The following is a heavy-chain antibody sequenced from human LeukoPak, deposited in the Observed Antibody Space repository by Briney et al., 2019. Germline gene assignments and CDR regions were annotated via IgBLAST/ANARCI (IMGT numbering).Heavy chain of an antibody. CDR1: GGSVSSYY. J-gene: IGHJ6*04. Sequence: SETLSLTCTVSGGSVSSYYWSWIRQPPGKGLEWIGYIYYSGSTNYNPSLKSRVTISVDTSKNQFSLKLSSVTAADTAVYYCARDQSVRGADYGMDVWGKGTTVTVSS. D-gene: IGHD3-10*01. CDR3: ARDQSVRGADYGMDV. CDR2: IYYSGST. V-gene: IGHV4-59*02.